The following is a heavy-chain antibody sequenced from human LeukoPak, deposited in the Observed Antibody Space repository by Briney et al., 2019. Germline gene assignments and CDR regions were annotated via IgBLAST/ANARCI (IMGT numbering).Heavy chain of an antibody. V-gene: IGHV4-59*12. CDR1: GGSITSYY. J-gene: IGHJ4*02. Sequence: PSETLSLTCTVSGGSITSYYWSWIRQPPGKGLEWIGYIYYSGNTYHNPSLKSRVTISIDTSKNQFSLKLSSVTAADTAVYYCATTTIRLGYWGQGTLVTVSS. CDR2: IYYSGNT. CDR3: ATTTIRLGY. D-gene: IGHD1-26*01.